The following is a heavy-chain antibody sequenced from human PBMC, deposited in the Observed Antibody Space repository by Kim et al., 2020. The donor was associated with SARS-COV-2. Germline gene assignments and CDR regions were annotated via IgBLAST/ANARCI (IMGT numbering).Heavy chain of an antibody. J-gene: IGHJ6*02. V-gene: IGHV3-30*04. CDR1: GFTFSSYA. D-gene: IGHD3-22*01. CDR2: ISYDGSNK. Sequence: GGSLRLSCAASGFTFSSYAMHWVRQAPGKGLEWVAVISYDGSNKYYADSVKGRFTISRDNSKNTLYLQMNSLRAEDTAVYYCARERRPGYYDSSGYYYSLGYYYGMDVWGQGTTVTVSS. CDR3: ARERRPGYYDSSGYYYSLGYYYGMDV.